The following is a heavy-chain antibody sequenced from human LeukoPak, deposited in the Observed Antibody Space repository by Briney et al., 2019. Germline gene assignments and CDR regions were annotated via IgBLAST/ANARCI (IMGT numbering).Heavy chain of an antibody. J-gene: IGHJ6*03. CDR2: TYYRSKWYN. V-gene: IGHV6-1*01. CDR1: GDSVSSNSAA. D-gene: IGHD3-16*01. CDR3: AIGSLMGALDPYYMDV. Sequence: SQTLSLTCAISGDSVSSNSAAWNGIRQSPSRGLEWLGRTYYRSKWYNDYAVSVKSRITINPDTSKNQFSLQLNSVTPEDTAVYYCAIGSLMGALDPYYMDVWGKGTTVTVSS.